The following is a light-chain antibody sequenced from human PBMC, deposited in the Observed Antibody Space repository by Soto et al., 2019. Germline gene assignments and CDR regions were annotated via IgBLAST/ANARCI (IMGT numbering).Light chain of an antibody. V-gene: IGKV3-11*01. Sequence: EIVLTQSPATLSLSPGDRTILSCRTSQSISSALAWYQQKPGQAPRLLIYDASYRATGSPARVSGSISGTDFTLSICSLEPEDFAVYDCQQRSDWLTCGGGTRVEIK. CDR1: QSISSA. CDR3: QQRSDWLT. J-gene: IGKJ4*01. CDR2: DAS.